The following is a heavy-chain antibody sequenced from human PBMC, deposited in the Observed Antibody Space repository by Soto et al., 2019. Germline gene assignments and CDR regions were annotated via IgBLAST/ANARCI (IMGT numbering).Heavy chain of an antibody. V-gene: IGHV3-15*07. Sequence: GGSLRFSCAASGFSFYDAWMNWVRQAPGKGLEWVGRIKKRSDGGTIDYAAPVKGRFTISRDDSKNTLFLQMNSLKTEDTAVYYCTANADFDYWGQGTLVTVSS. CDR3: TANADFDY. CDR2: IKKRSDGGTI. CDR1: GFSFYDAW. J-gene: IGHJ4*02.